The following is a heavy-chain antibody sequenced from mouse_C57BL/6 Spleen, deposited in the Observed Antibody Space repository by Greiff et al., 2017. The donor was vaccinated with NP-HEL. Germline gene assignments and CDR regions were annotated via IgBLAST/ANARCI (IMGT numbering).Heavy chain of an antibody. CDR3: ARETTVVATRYWYFDV. CDR1: GYTFTSYW. CDR2: IDPSDSET. J-gene: IGHJ1*03. Sequence: QVQLQQPGAELVRPGSSVKLSCKASGYTFTSYWMHWVKQRPIQGLEWIGNIDPSDSETPYNQKFKDKATLTVDKSSSTAYMQLSSLTSEDSAVYYCARETTVVATRYWYFDVWGTGTTVTVSS. V-gene: IGHV1-52*01. D-gene: IGHD1-1*01.